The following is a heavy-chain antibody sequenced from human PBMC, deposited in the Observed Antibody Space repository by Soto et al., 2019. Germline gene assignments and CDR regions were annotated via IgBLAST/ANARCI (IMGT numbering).Heavy chain of an antibody. J-gene: IGHJ4*02. CDR1: GGTFSSYA. CDR2: IIPIFGTA. D-gene: IGHD2-2*01. V-gene: IGHV1-69*06. CDR3: ARPYCSSTSCYFSY. Sequence: SVKVSCKASGGTFSSYAISWVRQAPGQGLEWMGGIIPIFGTANYAQKFQGRVTITADKSTSTAYMELSNLRSEDTAVYYCARPYCSSTSCYFSYWGQGTLVTVSS.